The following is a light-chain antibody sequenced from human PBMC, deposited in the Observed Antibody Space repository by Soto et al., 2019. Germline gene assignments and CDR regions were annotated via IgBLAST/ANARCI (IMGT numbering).Light chain of an antibody. Sequence: EIVLTQSPGTLSLSPGERATLSCRASQSVINNYLAWYQQKPGQAPRVLIYAASSRATGIPDRLSGSGSGTEFTLTISSLQPADFATYYCQHYNNHSPGTFGQGTKVDIK. CDR3: QHYNNHSPGT. V-gene: IGKV3-20*01. CDR2: AAS. CDR1: QSVINNY. J-gene: IGKJ1*01.